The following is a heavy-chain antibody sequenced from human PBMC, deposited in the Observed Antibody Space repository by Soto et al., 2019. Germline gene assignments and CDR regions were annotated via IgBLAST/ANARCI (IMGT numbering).Heavy chain of an antibody. Sequence: GGSLRLSCAASGFTFSSYGMHWVRQAPGKGLEWVAVISYDGSNKYYADPVKGRFTISRDNSKNTLYLQMSSLRAEDTAVYYCVKDGSGGWPYYYGLDVWGQGTTVTVSS. CDR3: VKDGSGGWPYYYGLDV. CDR1: GFTFSSYG. J-gene: IGHJ6*02. D-gene: IGHD6-19*01. V-gene: IGHV3-30*18. CDR2: ISYDGSNK.